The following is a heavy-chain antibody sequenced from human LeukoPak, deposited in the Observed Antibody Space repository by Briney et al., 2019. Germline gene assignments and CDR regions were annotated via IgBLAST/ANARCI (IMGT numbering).Heavy chain of an antibody. CDR1: GGSISSYY. V-gene: IGHV4-59*01. D-gene: IGHD3-10*01. J-gene: IGHJ4*02. CDR3: AREDRDYYGSGSYYGPFDY. CDR2: IYYSGST. Sequence: SETLSLTCTVSGGSISSYYWSWIRQPPGKGLEWIGYIYYSGSTNYNPSLKSRVTISVDTSKNQFSLNLSSVTAADTAVYYCAREDRDYYGSGSYYGPFDYWGQGTLVTVSS.